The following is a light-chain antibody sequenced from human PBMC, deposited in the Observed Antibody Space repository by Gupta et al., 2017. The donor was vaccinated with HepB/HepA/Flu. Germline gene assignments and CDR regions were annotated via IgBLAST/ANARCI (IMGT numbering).Light chain of an antibody. CDR1: SNDIGSYNF. Sequence: QSALTQPASVSGSPGQSITISCTGTSNDIGSYNFVFWFQQYPGKAPKLIIYDVSNRPSGVSNRFSGSKSGNTASLTISGLQAEDEADYYCNSYTLSGTWVFGGGTELTVL. CDR3: NSYTLSGTWV. V-gene: IGLV2-14*03. CDR2: DVS. J-gene: IGLJ3*02.